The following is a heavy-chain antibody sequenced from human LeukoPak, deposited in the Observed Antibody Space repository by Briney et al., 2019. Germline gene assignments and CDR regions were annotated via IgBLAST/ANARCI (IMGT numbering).Heavy chain of an antibody. Sequence: GGSLRLSCAASGFTVSSNYMSWVRQAPGKGLEGVSVIYSGGSTYYADSVKGRFTISRHNSKNTLYLQMNSLRAEDTAVYYCARDLTRGGYYYGMDVWGQGTTVTVSS. D-gene: IGHD3-16*01. CDR2: IYSGGST. V-gene: IGHV3-53*04. J-gene: IGHJ6*02. CDR3: ARDLTRGGYYYGMDV. CDR1: GFTVSSNY.